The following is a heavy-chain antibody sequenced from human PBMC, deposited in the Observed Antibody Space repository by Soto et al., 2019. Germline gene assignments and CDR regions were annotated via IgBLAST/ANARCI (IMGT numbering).Heavy chain of an antibody. CDR3: ARAYDTDAFDI. CDR1: GYTFTGYY. D-gene: IGHD3-22*01. CDR2: INPNSGGT. V-gene: IGHV1-2*04. Sequence: ASVNVSCKASGYTFTGYYMHWVRQAPGQGLEWMGWINPNSGGTNYAQKFQGWVTMTRDTSISTAYMELSRLRSDDTAVYYCARAYDTDAFDIWGQGTMVTVSS. J-gene: IGHJ3*02.